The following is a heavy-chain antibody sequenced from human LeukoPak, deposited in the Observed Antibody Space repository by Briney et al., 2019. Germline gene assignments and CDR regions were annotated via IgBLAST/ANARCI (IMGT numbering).Heavy chain of an antibody. J-gene: IGHJ1*01. V-gene: IGHV1-2*02. CDR2: INPNSGGT. Sequence: ASVTVSFTSAGYTLTVYYMHWVRQAPGQGLEWMGWINPNSGGTSYAQKFQGRVTMTRDTSTSTVYMDVSSLRSDDTAVYYCATIAASDAEYFQHWGQGTLVTVSS. CDR1: GYTLTVYY. D-gene: IGHD6-6*01. CDR3: ATIAASDAEYFQH.